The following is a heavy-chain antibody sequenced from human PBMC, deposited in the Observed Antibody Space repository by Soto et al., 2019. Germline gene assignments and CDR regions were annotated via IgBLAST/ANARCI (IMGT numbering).Heavy chain of an antibody. J-gene: IGHJ6*03. D-gene: IGHD2-2*01. V-gene: IGHV4-34*01. CDR2: INHSGST. Sequence: SETLSLTCAVYGGSFSGYYWSWIRQPPGKGLEWIGEINHSGSTNYNPSLKSRVTISVDTSKNQFSLKLSSVTAADTAVYYCARGSIVVVPAAIALTYYYYYMDVWGKGTTVTVSS. CDR1: GGSFSGYY. CDR3: ARGSIVVVPAAIALTYYYYYMDV.